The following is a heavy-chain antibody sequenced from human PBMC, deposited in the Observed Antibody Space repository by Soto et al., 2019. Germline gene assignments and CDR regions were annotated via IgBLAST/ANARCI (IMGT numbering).Heavy chain of an antibody. J-gene: IGHJ5*02. CDR1: VFTFSDYY. CDR3: ARGLDSGVYVDSFDP. Sequence: PGGSLRLSCAASVFTFSDYYMSWIRQAPGKGLEWVSYISSSGSTTYYADSVKGRFTISRDNAKNSLYLQMNSLRAEDTAVYYCARGLDSGVYVDSFDPGGQGNRFTSPQ. CDR2: ISSSGSTT. D-gene: IGHD2-8*01. V-gene: IGHV3-11*01.